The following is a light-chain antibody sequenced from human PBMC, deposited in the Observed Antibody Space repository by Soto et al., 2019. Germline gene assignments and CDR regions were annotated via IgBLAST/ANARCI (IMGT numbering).Light chain of an antibody. J-gene: IGLJ3*02. V-gene: IGLV2-23*02. Sequence: QSALTQPASVSGSPGQSITISCTGTSSDVGAYNRVSWYQQHSGKAPKLMISEVGNRPSGVSNRFSGSKSGNTASLTISGLQAEDEADYYCCSCVSGSPFDVLFGGGTKLTVL. CDR1: SSDVGAYNR. CDR2: EVG. CDR3: CSCVSGSPFDVL.